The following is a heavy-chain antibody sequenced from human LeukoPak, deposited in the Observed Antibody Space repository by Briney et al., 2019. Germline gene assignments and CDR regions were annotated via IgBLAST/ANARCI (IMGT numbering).Heavy chain of an antibody. CDR1: GFTFSSYW. CDR2: IKSDGSGT. CDR3: ARSAVAATSFDY. Sequence: GRSLRLSCAASGFTFSSYWMHWVRQAPGKGLVWVSRIKSDGSGTTYADSVKGRFTISRDNANNTLYLQMNSLRVEDTAVYYCARSAVAATSFDYWGQGTLVTVSS. D-gene: IGHD2-15*01. V-gene: IGHV3-74*01. J-gene: IGHJ4*02.